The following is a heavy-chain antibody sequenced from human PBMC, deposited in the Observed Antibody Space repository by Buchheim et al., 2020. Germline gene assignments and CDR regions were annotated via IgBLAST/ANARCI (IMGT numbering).Heavy chain of an antibody. V-gene: IGHV4-59*01. J-gene: IGHJ4*02. CDR1: GGSISSYY. D-gene: IGHD3-10*01. CDR3: AREVRGLDY. CDR2: VYSGGTT. Sequence: QVQLQESGPGLVKPSETLSLTCSVSGGSISSYYWNRVRQPPGRGLEWIGYVYSGGTTNYNPSLERRVTISIDTSKNQFSLKLRSVTAADTAIYYCAREVRGLDYWGQGTL.